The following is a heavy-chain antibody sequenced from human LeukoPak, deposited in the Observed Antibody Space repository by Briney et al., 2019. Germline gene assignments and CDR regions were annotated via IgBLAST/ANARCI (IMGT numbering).Heavy chain of an antibody. V-gene: IGHV3-7*01. Sequence: GGSLRLSCAASKLTFSNYWMNWVRQAPGKGLEWVANIRQDETERSYVDSVKGRFTISRDNAKNTLFLQMNSLRAEDTAVYYCARDLSLTMVRGVIDWGQGTLVTVSS. CDR1: KLTFSNYW. CDR2: IRQDETER. D-gene: IGHD3-10*01. J-gene: IGHJ4*02. CDR3: ARDLSLTMVRGVID.